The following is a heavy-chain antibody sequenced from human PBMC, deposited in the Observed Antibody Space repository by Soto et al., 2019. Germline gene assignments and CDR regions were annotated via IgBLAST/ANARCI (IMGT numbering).Heavy chain of an antibody. CDR1: GFTFSSYG. CDR2: IWYDGSNK. Sequence: GGSLRLSCAASGFTFSSYGMHSVRQAPGKGLEWVAVIWYDGSNKYYADSVKGRFTISRDNSKNTLYLQMNSLRAEDTAVYYCARDRGPYSSSWYYYYYGMDVWGQGTTVTVSS. D-gene: IGHD6-13*01. V-gene: IGHV3-33*01. CDR3: ARDRGPYSSSWYYYYYGMDV. J-gene: IGHJ6*02.